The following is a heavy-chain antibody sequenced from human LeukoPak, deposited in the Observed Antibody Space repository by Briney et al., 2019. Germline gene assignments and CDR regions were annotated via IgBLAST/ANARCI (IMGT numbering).Heavy chain of an antibody. D-gene: IGHD6-19*01. Sequence: GASVKVSCKASGYTFTSYAMHWVRQAPGQRLEWMGWINAGNGNTKYSQKFQGRVTITRDTSASTAYMELSSLRSEDTAVYYCARRYSSGWYEPDFDYWGQGTLVTVSS. J-gene: IGHJ4*02. CDR3: ARRYSSGWYEPDFDY. CDR2: INAGNGNT. CDR1: GYTFTSYA. V-gene: IGHV1-3*01.